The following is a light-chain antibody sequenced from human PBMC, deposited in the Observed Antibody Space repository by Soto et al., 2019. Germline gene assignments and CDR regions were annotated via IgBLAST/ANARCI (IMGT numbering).Light chain of an antibody. Sequence: DIKMTQSPSSLSASVEDRVIITCRASQSISNHLNWYRQKPGKAPKLLIFAASSLQSGVPSRFSGSRSGTDFTLTISRLEPEDFAVYYCQQYGSSRTFGQGTKVDIK. V-gene: IGKV1-39*01. J-gene: IGKJ1*01. CDR1: QSISNH. CDR2: AAS. CDR3: QQYGSSRT.